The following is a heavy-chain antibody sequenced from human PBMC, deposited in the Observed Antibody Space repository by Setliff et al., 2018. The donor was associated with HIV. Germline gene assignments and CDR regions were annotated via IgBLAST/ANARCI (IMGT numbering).Heavy chain of an antibody. J-gene: IGHJ5*02. CDR3: ARSSQYGNLNWFDP. D-gene: IGHD6-6*01. CDR2: IYYSGHT. Sequence: SETLSLTCTVSGAPLSTGGYYWSWIRQPPGKGLEWIGSIYYSGHTFYNPSLRSRVTMSVDTSKNQFSLRLTSVTAADTAVYFCARSSQYGNLNWFDPWGRGTLVTVSS. V-gene: IGHV4-39*07. CDR1: GAPLSTGGYY.